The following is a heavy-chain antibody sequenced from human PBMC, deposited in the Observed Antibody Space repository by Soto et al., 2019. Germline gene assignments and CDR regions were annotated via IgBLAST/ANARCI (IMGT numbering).Heavy chain of an antibody. CDR3: AKPSYSGYDRAAFDY. J-gene: IGHJ4*02. D-gene: IGHD5-12*01. Sequence: PVVSLRLSCAASGFTFSSFAIRWVRQAPGKGLEWVSAISGSGGSTYYADSVKGRFTISRDNSKNTLYLQMNSLRAEDTAVYYCAKPSYSGYDRAAFDYWGQGTLVTVSS. CDR2: ISGSGGST. CDR1: GFTFSSFA. V-gene: IGHV3-23*01.